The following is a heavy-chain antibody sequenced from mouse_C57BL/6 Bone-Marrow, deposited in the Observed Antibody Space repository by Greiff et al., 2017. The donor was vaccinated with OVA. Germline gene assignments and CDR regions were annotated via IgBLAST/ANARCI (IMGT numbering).Heavy chain of an antibody. J-gene: IGHJ2*01. V-gene: IGHV5-12*01. Sequence: DVKLVESGGGLVQPGGSLKLSCAASGFTFSDYYMYWVRQTPEQRLEWVAYISNGGGSTYYPDTVKGRFTISRDHAKNTLYHQMIRRMSEDTAMYYCARQGDGYPDYWGQGTTLTVSS. D-gene: IGHD2-3*01. CDR1: GFTFSDYY. CDR3: ARQGDGYPDY. CDR2: ISNGGGST.